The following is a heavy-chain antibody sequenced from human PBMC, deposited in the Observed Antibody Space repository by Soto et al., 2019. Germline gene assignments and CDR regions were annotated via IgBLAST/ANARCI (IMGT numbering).Heavy chain of an antibody. CDR3: AKDPGGGRYFDY. J-gene: IGHJ4*02. Sequence: GGSLRLSCAASGFTFSSYAMSWVRQAPGKGLEWDSAISGSGGSTYYADSVKGRFTISRDNSKNTLYLQMNSLRAEDTAVYYCAKDPGGGRYFDYWGQGTLVTVSS. CDR1: GFTFSSYA. V-gene: IGHV3-23*01. D-gene: IGHD2-15*01. CDR2: ISGSGGST.